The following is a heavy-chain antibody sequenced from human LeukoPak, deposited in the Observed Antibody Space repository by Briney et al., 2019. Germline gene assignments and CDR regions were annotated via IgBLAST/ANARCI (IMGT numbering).Heavy chain of an antibody. CDR1: GGSISSGGYY. CDR3: AREAWVSGDSKYRYYGIDV. J-gene: IGHJ6*02. CDR2: IYYSGST. V-gene: IGHV4-31*03. D-gene: IGHD4-17*01. Sequence: SETLSLTCTVSGGSISSGGYYWSWIRQHPGKGLEWIGYIYYSGSTHYNPSLKSRVTISVDTSKNQFSLKLSSVTAADTALYYCAREAWVSGDSKYRYYGIDVWGQGTTVTVSS.